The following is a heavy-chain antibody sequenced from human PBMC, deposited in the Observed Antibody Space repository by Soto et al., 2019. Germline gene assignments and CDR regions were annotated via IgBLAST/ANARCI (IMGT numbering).Heavy chain of an antibody. Sequence: PSETLSLTCAVSGGSISSGGYSWSWIRQPPGKGLEWIGYIYHSGSTYYNPSLKSRVTISLDTSKSQFSLKLTSVTATDTAVYYCVRQGFGALHGLVDVWGQGTTVTVS. D-gene: IGHD3-10*01. J-gene: IGHJ6*02. CDR2: IYHSGST. CDR3: VRQGFGALHGLVDV. CDR1: GGSISSGGYS. V-gene: IGHV4-30-2*01.